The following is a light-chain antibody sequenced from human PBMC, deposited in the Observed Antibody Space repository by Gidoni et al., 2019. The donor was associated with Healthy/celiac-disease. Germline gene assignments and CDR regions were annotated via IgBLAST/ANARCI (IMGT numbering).Light chain of an antibody. CDR2: GAS. V-gene: IGKV3-15*01. CDR3: QQYNNWHT. CDR1: QSVSSN. Sequence: EIVMTQSPATLSVSPGERATLSCRASQSVSSNLAWYQQKPGQAPRFLIYGASTRATGIPARFSGSGSGTEFTLTISSLQSEDFAVYYCQQYNNWHTFXGXTKVEIK. J-gene: IGKJ4*01.